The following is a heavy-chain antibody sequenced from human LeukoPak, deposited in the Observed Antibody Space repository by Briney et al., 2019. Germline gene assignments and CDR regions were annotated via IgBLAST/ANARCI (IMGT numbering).Heavy chain of an antibody. CDR3: AAKGAGTPPY. CDR2: ISGSGGST. D-gene: IGHD1-7*01. Sequence: GGSLRLSCAASGFTFSSYAMSWVRQAPGKGREWVLAISGSGGSTYYADSVKGRFTISRDNSKNTLYLQMNSLRAEDTAVYYCAAKGAGTPPYWGQGTLVTVSS. CDR1: GFTFSSYA. J-gene: IGHJ4*02. V-gene: IGHV3-23*01.